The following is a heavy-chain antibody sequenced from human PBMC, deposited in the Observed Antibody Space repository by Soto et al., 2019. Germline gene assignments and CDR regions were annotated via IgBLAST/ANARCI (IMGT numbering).Heavy chain of an antibody. CDR2: VRSKANSYAT. J-gene: IGHJ3*02. CDR1: GFTFSGSS. CDR3: TKYYYDSSDYPTDAFDI. V-gene: IGHV3-73*02. Sequence: EVQLVESGGGLVQPGGSLKLSCAASGFTFSGSSMHWVRQASGKGLEWVGRVRSKANSYATAYATSVKGRFNISRDDSKNTAYLQMNSLKTEDTAVYYCTKYYYDSSDYPTDAFDIWGQGTMVTVSS. D-gene: IGHD3-22*01.